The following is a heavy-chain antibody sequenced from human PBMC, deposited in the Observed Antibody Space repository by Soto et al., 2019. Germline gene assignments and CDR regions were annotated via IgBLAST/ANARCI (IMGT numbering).Heavy chain of an antibody. CDR1: GGTFSSYA. J-gene: IGHJ4*02. CDR2: IIPIFGTA. CDR3: ATSRGEELWLRYYFDY. V-gene: IGHV1-69*13. Sequence: ASVKVSCKASGGTFSSYAISWVRQAPGQGLEWMGGIIPIFGTANYAQKFQGRVTITADESTSTAYMELSSLRSEDTAVYYCATSRGEELWLRYYFDYWGQGTLVTVS. D-gene: IGHD5-18*01.